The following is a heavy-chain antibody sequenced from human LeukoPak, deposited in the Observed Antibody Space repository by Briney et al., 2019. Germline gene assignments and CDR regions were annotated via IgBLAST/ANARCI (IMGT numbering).Heavy chain of an antibody. CDR3: ARDRFYGARYDY. V-gene: IGHV3-74*01. J-gene: IGHJ4*02. D-gene: IGHD4-17*01. CDR2: INSDGSST. CDR1: GFTFSSYW. Sequence: GGFLRLSCAASGFTFSSYWMHWVRQTPGKGLVWVSRINSDGSSTDYAGSVKGRFTISRDNAKNTLYLQMSSLRAEDTAVYYCARDRFYGARYDYWGQGALVTVSS.